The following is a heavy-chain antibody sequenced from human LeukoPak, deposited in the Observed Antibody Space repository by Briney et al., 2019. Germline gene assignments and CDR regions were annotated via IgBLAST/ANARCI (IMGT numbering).Heavy chain of an antibody. V-gene: IGHV3-21*01. CDR2: ISSSSSYI. D-gene: IGHD3-10*01. Sequence: GGSLRLSCAASGFTFSSYSMNWVRQAPGKGLEWVSSISSSSSYIYYADSVKGRFTVSRDNAKNSLYLQMNSLRAEDTAMYYCARDGWFGDYNWFDPWGQGTLVTVSS. J-gene: IGHJ5*02. CDR3: ARDGWFGDYNWFDP. CDR1: GFTFSSYS.